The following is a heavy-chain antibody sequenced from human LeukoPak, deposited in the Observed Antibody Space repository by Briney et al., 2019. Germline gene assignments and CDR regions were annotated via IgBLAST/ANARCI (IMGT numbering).Heavy chain of an antibody. CDR1: GFTFSSYS. CDR2: ISTSSSYI. CDR3: AKQPTVLGGFFDY. J-gene: IGHJ4*02. Sequence: PGGSLRLSCTASGFTFSSYSMNWVRQAPGKGLEWVSSISTSSSYIYYADSVKGRFTISRDNSKNTLYLQMSSLRAEDTAVYYCAKQPTVLGGFFDYWGQGALVTLSS. D-gene: IGHD4-17*01. V-gene: IGHV3-21*04.